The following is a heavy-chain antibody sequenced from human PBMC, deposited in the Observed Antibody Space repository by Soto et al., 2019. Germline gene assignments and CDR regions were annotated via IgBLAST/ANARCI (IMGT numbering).Heavy chain of an antibody. CDR3: ASGGYDSNAIDY. J-gene: IGHJ4*02. CDR1: GGSISNGGYS. CDR2: IYDSGST. Sequence: SETLSLTCAVSGGSISNGGYSWSWIRQPPGKGLEWIGYIYDSGSTFYNPSLKSRVTISGDRSKNQFSLKLSSVTAADTAVYYCASGGYDSNAIDYWGQGTLVTVS. D-gene: IGHD3-22*01. V-gene: IGHV4-30-2*01.